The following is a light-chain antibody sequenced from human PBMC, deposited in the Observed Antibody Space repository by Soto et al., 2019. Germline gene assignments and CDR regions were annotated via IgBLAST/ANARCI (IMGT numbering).Light chain of an antibody. CDR3: QTWGSGIVV. CDR2: LNSDGSH. V-gene: IGLV4-69*01. Sequence: QLVLTQSPSASASLGASVKLTCTLRSGHSNYAIAWHQQQSEKGPRYLMKLNSDGSHSKGDGIPDRFSGSSSGAERYLTISSLQSEDEADYYCQTWGSGIVVFGGGTKLTVL. CDR1: SGHSNYA. J-gene: IGLJ2*01.